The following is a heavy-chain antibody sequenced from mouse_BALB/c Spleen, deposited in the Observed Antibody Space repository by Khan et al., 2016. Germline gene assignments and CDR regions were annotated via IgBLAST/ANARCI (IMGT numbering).Heavy chain of an antibody. Sequence: QMQLEESGPGLVAPSQSLSITCTVSGFSLTNSDVHWVRQPPRKGLDWLGVIWAGGSTDYNSALMSRLSITRDTTQNQVFLKMNSLQTDDTAMYXFARDDQDFDAWFASWGQGTLVTVSA. V-gene: IGHV2-9*02. CDR2: IWAGGST. CDR1: GFSLTNSD. J-gene: IGHJ3*01. CDR3: ARDDQDFDAWFAS.